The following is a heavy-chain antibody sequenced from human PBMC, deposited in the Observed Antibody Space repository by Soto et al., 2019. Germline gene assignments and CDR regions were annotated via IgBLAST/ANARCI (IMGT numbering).Heavy chain of an antibody. D-gene: IGHD6-13*01. V-gene: IGHV3-30*18. CDR3: AKDYAAAGNFPFHYYYYGMDV. CDR1: GFTFSSYG. Sequence: GGSLRLSCAASGFTFSSYGMHWVSQAPGKGLEWVAVISYDGSNKYYADSVKGRFTISRDNSKNTLYLQMNSLRAEDTAVYYCAKDYAAAGNFPFHYYYYGMDVWGQGTTVTVSS. CDR2: ISYDGSNK. J-gene: IGHJ6*02.